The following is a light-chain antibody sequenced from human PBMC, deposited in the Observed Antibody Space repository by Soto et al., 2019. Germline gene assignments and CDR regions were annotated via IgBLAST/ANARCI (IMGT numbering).Light chain of an antibody. V-gene: IGLV2-14*03. CDR2: DVS. CDR1: GDDPSHYTF. CDR3: YSYTTDEFPM. J-gene: IGLJ3*02. Sequence: ALTQPASVSGSPGQSITISCSGTGDDPSHYTFVSWYQQHPGKAPRLLIFDVSNRPSGDSNRFSGSKSGNTASLAISGLQAQDEADYFCYSYTTDEFPMFGGGTK.